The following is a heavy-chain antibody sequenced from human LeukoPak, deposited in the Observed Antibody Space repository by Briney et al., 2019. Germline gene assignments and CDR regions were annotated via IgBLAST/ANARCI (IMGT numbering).Heavy chain of an antibody. V-gene: IGHV4-34*01. Sequence: SETLSLTCAVYGGSFSGYYWSWIRQPPGKGLEWIGEINHSGSTNYNPSLESRVTISVDTSKNQFSLKLSSVTAADTAVYYCARGLRASFDPWAREPWSPSPQ. CDR2: INHSGST. CDR3: ARGLRASFDP. J-gene: IGHJ5*02. CDR1: GGSFSGYY.